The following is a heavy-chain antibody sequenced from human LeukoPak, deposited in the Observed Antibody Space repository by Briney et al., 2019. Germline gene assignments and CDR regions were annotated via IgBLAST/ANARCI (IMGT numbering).Heavy chain of an antibody. CDR1: GFTFSSYW. Sequence: GGSLRLSCAASGFTFSSYWMSWVRQAPGKGLEWVTNIKQDGSEKYYVDSVKGRFTISRDNAKNSLYLQMNSLRAEDTAVYYCARGGSVAFFDYWGQGTLVTVSS. CDR2: IKQDGSEK. V-gene: IGHV3-7*01. J-gene: IGHJ4*02. D-gene: IGHD3-16*01. CDR3: ARGGSVAFFDY.